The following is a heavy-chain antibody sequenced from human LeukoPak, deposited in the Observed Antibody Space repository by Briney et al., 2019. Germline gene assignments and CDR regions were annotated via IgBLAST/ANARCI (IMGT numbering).Heavy chain of an antibody. CDR2: IYYSGST. CDR1: GGSVSSGSYY. J-gene: IGHJ6*02. D-gene: IGHD3-3*02. V-gene: IGHV4-61*01. CDR3: ARDHFWSGYYRGYYGMDV. Sequence: SETLSLTCTVSGGSVSSGSYYWSWIRQPPGKGLEWIGYIYYSGSTNYNPSLKSRVTISVDTSKNQLSLKLSSVTAADTAVYYCARDHFWSGYYRGYYGMDVWGQGTTVTVSS.